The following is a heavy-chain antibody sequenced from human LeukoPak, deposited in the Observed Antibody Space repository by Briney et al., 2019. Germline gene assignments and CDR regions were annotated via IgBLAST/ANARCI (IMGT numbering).Heavy chain of an antibody. CDR3: AREKWYSSGWYDCYGMDV. V-gene: IGHV1-46*01. D-gene: IGHD6-19*01. CDR1: XXY. J-gene: IGHJ6*02. Sequence: XXYMHWXRQAPGQGLEWMGIINPSGGSTSYAQKFQGRVTMTRDTSTSTVYMELSSLRSEDTAVYYCAREKWYSSGWYDCYGMDVWGQGTTVTVSS. CDR2: INPSGGST.